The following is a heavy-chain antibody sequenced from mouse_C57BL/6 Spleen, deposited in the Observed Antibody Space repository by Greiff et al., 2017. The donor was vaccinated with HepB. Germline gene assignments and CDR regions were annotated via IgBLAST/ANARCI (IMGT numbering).Heavy chain of an antibody. Sequence: EVQLQQSGPGLVKPSQSLSLTCSVTGYSITSGYYWNWIRQFPGNKLEWMGYISYDGSNNYNPSLKNRISITRDTSKNQFFLKLNSVTTEDTATYYCARGGDYDEKGAMDYWGQGTSVTVSS. CDR2: ISYDGSN. V-gene: IGHV3-6*01. J-gene: IGHJ4*01. CDR3: ARGGDYDEKGAMDY. D-gene: IGHD2-4*01. CDR1: GYSITSGYY.